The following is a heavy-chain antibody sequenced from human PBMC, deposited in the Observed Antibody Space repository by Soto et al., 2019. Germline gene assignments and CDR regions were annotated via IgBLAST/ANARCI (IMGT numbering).Heavy chain of an antibody. D-gene: IGHD5-12*01. Sequence: QVQVQQSGPGLVKPSETLSLTCTVSSGPSRSHNWGWIRQPPGRGLEWIGYVYYTGDTSYNPSLKSRVTVSADTSTNHSSLTLRSVTAADTAVYYCVRQGIDYLHALVEVWGQGTTVSVSS. CDR1: SGPSRSHN. CDR3: VRQGIDYLHALVEV. J-gene: IGHJ6*02. CDR2: VYYTGDT. V-gene: IGHV4-59*08.